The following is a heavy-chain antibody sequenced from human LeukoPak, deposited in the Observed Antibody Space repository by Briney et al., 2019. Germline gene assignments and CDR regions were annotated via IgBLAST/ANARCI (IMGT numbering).Heavy chain of an antibody. D-gene: IGHD3-3*01. CDR3: AAEMTRSFVEY. J-gene: IGHJ4*02. Sequence: KPGASVKVSCKASGYTFTSYYMHWVRQAPGQGLEWMGIINPSGGSTSYAQKFQGRVTMTRDMSTSTVYMELSSLRSEDTAVYYCAAEMTRSFVEYWGQGTLVTVSS. CDR2: INPSGGST. CDR1: GYTFTSYY. V-gene: IGHV1-46*01.